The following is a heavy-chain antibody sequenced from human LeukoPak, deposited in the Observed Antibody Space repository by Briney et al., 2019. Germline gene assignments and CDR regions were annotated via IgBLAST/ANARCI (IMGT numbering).Heavy chain of an antibody. CDR1: GFTFSSYG. CDR2: IWNDGSNK. Sequence: GGSLRLSCAASGFTFSSYGMHWVRQAPGKGLEWVAYIWNDGSNKYYADSVKGRFTISRDNSKNTLYLQMNSLRAEDTAVYYCARDVKSYFGAFDSWGQGTMVGVCS. CDR3: ARDVKSYFGAFDS. J-gene: IGHJ3*02. V-gene: IGHV3-33*01. D-gene: IGHD1-26*01.